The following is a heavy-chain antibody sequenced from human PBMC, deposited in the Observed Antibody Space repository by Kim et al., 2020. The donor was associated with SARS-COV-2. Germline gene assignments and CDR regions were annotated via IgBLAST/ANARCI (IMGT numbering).Heavy chain of an antibody. V-gene: IGHV3-7*01. D-gene: IGHD6-19*01. Sequence: GGSLRLSCAASGFTFSSYWMSWVRQAPGKGLEWVSNIKDDGSEKYYVDSVKGRFTISRDNAKNSLDLQMNSLRGEDTAVYYFARDWSGSDWEYKGMDVWG. CDR2: IKDDGSEK. J-gene: IGHJ6*01. CDR1: GFTFSSYW. CDR3: ARDWSGSDWEYKGMDV.